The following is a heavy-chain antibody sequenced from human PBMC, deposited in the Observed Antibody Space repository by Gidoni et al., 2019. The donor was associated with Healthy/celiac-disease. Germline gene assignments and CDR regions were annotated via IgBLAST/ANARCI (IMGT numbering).Heavy chain of an antibody. CDR2: IYYSGST. CDR3: ARADSSSWPPGTRAYFDY. Sequence: QVQLQESGPGLVKPSETLSLTCTVSGGSISSYYWSWIRQPPGKGLEWIGYIYYSGSTNYNPSLKSRVTISVDTSKNQFSLKLSSVTAADTAVYYCARADSSSWPPGTRAYFDYWGQGTLVTVSS. V-gene: IGHV4-59*01. D-gene: IGHD6-13*01. J-gene: IGHJ4*02. CDR1: GGSISSYY.